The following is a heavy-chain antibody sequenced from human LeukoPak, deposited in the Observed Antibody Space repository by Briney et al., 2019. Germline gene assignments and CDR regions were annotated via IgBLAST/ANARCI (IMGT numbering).Heavy chain of an antibody. CDR2: IYYNGST. Sequence: SETLSLTCTVSGGSMSRYYWSWIRQPPGKGLEWIGNIYYNGSTNYKPSLKSRVTISVHTSKNQFSLNLRSLTAADTAVYYCARGGYSGYAFDRWGQGTRVTVSS. D-gene: IGHD5-12*01. CDR3: ARGGYSGYAFDR. J-gene: IGHJ5*02. V-gene: IGHV4-59*01. CDR1: GGSMSRYY.